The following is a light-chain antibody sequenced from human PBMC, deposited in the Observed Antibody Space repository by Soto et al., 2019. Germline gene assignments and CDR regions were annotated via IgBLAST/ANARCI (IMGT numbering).Light chain of an antibody. CDR2: DAS. Sequence: EIVLTQSPATLSLSPGERATLSCRASQSVSSYLAWYQQKPGQAPRLLVYDASNMATGIPARFSGSGSGTDFSLTISSLEPEDFADYYCQQRSNWPPTFGQGTRLEIK. CDR1: QSVSSY. CDR3: QQRSNWPPT. V-gene: IGKV3-11*01. J-gene: IGKJ5*01.